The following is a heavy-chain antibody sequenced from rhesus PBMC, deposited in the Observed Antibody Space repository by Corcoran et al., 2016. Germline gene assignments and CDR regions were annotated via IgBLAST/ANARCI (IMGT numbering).Heavy chain of an antibody. D-gene: IGHD5-42*01. CDR3: ARDPGYSGYRSFDY. J-gene: IGHJ4*01. Sequence: EVQLVESGGGLVQPGGSLRLSCAASGFTFSSYGMHWVRQAPGKGLEWVAVISYDGSKKYYAESVKDRFTISRDISKNMLYLQMNNLKLEDTAVYYCARDPGYSGYRSFDYWGQGVLVTVSS. CDR1: GFTFSSYG. CDR2: ISYDGSKK. V-gene: IGHV3-54*02.